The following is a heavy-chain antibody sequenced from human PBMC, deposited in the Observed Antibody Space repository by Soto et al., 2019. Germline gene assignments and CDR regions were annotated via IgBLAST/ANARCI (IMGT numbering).Heavy chain of an antibody. CDR2: VSYIRAT. D-gene: IGHD2-15*01. V-gene: IGHV4-39*01. CDR3: ARKNNIAIMRGQNH. Sequence: SETLSLTCSVSGDSISSSDFYWGWVRQPPGKGLEWIGTVSYIRATQYNPSLKGRVTISVDTSKHQVSMRLTSVTATDTAVYYCARKNNIAIMRGQNHWGQGTLVPVSS. CDR1: GDSISSSDFY. J-gene: IGHJ5*02.